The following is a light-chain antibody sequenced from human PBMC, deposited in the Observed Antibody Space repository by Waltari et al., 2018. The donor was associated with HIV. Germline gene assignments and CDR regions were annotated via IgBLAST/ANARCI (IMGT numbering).Light chain of an antibody. CDR1: SYHRGGFTY. CDR3: SSNTDTSTAL. Sequence: QSALTQPASVSGPPGQSITISCVASSYHRGGFTYVSWYQQHPGKAPKVIIYEVNNRPSGVSLRFSGSKSGNTASLTISGLQIEDEADYYCSSNTDTSTALFGGGTKLSVL. CDR2: EVN. V-gene: IGLV2-14*01. J-gene: IGLJ2*01.